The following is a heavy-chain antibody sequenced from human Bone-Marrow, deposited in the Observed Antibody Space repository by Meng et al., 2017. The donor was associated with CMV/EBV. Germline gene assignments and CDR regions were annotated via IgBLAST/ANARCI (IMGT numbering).Heavy chain of an antibody. CDR1: GFSLSTSGMR. Sequence: SGPTLVKPTQTLTLTCTFSGFSLSTSGMRVSWIRQPPGKGLEWIGYIYYSGSTNYNPSLKSRVTISVDTSKNQFSLKLSSVTAADTAVYYCARDVGTKYGMDVWGQGTTVTVSS. CDR2: IYYSGST. J-gene: IGHJ6*01. CDR3: ARDVGTKYGMDV. D-gene: IGHD1-7*01. V-gene: IGHV4-61*08.